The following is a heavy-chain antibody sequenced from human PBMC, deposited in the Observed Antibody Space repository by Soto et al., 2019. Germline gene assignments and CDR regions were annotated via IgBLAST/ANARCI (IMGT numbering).Heavy chain of an antibody. J-gene: IGHJ6*02. D-gene: IGHD3-10*01. CDR2: IYPGDSDT. CDR3: ARHDVGSGSYTYYYYGMDV. Sequence: GESLKISCKGSGYSFTNYWIGWVRQMPGKGLEYMGIIYPGDSDTRYSPSFQGQVTISADKSISTAFLQWSSLKASDTAMYYCARHDVGSGSYTYYYYGMDVWGQGTTVTVSS. V-gene: IGHV5-51*01. CDR1: GYSFTNYW.